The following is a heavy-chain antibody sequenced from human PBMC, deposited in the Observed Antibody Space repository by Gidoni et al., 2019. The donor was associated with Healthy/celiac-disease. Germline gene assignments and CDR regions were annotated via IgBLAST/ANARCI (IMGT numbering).Heavy chain of an antibody. CDR3: TTRGADDYVIRY. CDR1: GFTFSNAW. D-gene: IGHD4-17*01. V-gene: IGHV3-15*01. CDR2: IKSKTDSGTT. Sequence: EVQLVEPGGGLVKPGGSLRLSCAASGFTFSNAWMSWVRQAPGKGLEWVGRIKSKTDSGTTDYAAPVKGRFTISRDDSKNTLYLQMNSLKTEDTAVYYCTTRGADDYVIRYWGQGTLVTVSS. J-gene: IGHJ4*02.